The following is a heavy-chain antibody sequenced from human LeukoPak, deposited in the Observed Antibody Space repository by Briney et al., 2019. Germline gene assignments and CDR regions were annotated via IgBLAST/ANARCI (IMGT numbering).Heavy chain of an antibody. CDR2: ISYTGST. V-gene: IGHV4-59*11. CDR1: GDSISSPY. CDR3: ARDQRGYSGYDYNWLDP. Sequence: PSETLSLTCTVSGDSISSPYWSWIRQPPGKGLEWIGYISYTGSTNYNPSLKSRVTTSVDTSKNQFSLKLSSVTAADTAVYYCARDQRGYSGYDYNWLDPWGQGTLVTVSS. D-gene: IGHD5-12*01. J-gene: IGHJ5*02.